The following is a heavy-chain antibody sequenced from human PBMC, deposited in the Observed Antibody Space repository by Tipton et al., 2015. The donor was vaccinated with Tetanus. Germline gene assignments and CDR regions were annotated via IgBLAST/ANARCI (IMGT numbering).Heavy chain of an antibody. V-gene: IGHV4-39*01. CDR2: IYYRGST. Sequence: TLSLTCGVSGASMTSSYYYWGWIRQPPGKGLEWIGNIYYRGSTYYSPSLRSRVVMSIDTSKNQFSLSLRSVTAADTAVYFCARYKTSLVTPGKYFDSWGQGALVTVSS. J-gene: IGHJ4*02. D-gene: IGHD4-23*01. CDR1: GASMTSSYYY. CDR3: ARYKTSLVTPGKYFDS.